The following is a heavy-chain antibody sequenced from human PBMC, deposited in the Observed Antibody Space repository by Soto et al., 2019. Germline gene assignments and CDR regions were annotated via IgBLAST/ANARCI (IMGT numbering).Heavy chain of an antibody. CDR1: GGSMSYYY. CDR2: IYYNGNT. Sequence: SETLSLTCTVSGGSMSYYYWSWIRQPPGKGLESIGYIYYNGNTNYSPSLKSRVTISVDTSRNQFSLRLSSVTATDTAVYYCARWIQPRLDSWGQGTLVTVSS. CDR3: ARWIQPRLDS. D-gene: IGHD5-18*01. J-gene: IGHJ4*02. V-gene: IGHV4-59*01.